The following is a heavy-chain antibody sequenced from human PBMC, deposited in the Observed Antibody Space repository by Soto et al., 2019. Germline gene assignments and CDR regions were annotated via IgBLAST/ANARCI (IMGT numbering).Heavy chain of an antibody. CDR1: GYSFTSYW. CDR3: ARSSTRVLMPGTSCYAGAFDI. J-gene: IGHJ3*02. D-gene: IGHD2-2*01. V-gene: IGHV5-51*01. CDR2: IYPGDSDT. Sequence: GESLKISCKGSGYSFTSYWIGWVRQMPGKGLEWMGIIYPGDSDTRYSPSFQGQVTISADKSISTAYLQWSSLKASDTAMYYCARSSTRVLMPGTSCYAGAFDIWGQGTMVTVSS.